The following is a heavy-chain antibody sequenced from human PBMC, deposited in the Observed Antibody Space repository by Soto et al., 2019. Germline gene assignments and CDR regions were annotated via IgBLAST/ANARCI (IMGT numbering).Heavy chain of an antibody. D-gene: IGHD4-4*01. V-gene: IGHV3-21*01. CDR3: AREDYSNFDY. CDR1: GFTFSSYS. CDR2: ISSSSSYI. J-gene: IGHJ4*02. Sequence: PGGSLRLSCAASGFTFSSYSMNWVRQAPGKGLEWVSSISSSSSYIYSADSVKGRFTISRDNAKNSLYLQMNSLRAEDTAVYYCAREDYSNFDYWGLGTLVTVSS.